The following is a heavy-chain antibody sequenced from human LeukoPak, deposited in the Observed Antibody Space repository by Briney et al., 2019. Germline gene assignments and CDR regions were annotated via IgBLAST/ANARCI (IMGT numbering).Heavy chain of an antibody. CDR2: ISAYNGNT. D-gene: IGHD3-9*01. CDR1: GYTFTSYG. CDR3: ARGPPLRYFDWLSHYYYYGMDV. V-gene: IGHV1-18*01. Sequence: VASVKVSCKASGYTFTSYGISWVRQAPGQGLEWMGWISAYNGNTNYAQKLQGRVTMTTDTSTSTAYMELRSLRSDDTAVYYCARGPPLRYFDWLSHYYYYGMDVWGQGTTVTVSS. J-gene: IGHJ6*02.